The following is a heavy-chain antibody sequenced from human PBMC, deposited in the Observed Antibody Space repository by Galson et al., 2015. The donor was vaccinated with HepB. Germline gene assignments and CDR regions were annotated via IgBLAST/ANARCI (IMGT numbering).Heavy chain of an antibody. CDR3: AKDNVGDIVVVPAAITDY. CDR1: GFTFSSYA. Sequence: SLRLSCAASGFTFSSYAMSWVRQAPGKGLEWVSAISGSGGSTYYADSVKGRFTISRDNSKNTLYLQMNSLRAEDTAVYYCAKDNVGDIVVVPAAITDYWGQGTLVTVSS. V-gene: IGHV3-23*01. J-gene: IGHJ4*02. CDR2: ISGSGGST. D-gene: IGHD2-2*01.